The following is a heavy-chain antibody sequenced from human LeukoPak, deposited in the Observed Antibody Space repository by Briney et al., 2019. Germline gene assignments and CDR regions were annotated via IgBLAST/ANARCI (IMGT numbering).Heavy chain of an antibody. CDR2: ISSSSSYI. J-gene: IGHJ4*02. V-gene: IGHV3-21*01. D-gene: IGHD2-15*01. CDR3: ARDSPGYCSGGSCYGLDY. Sequence: PGGSLRLSCAASGFTFSIYSMNWVRQAPGKGLEGVSSISSSSSYIYYADSVKGRFTISRDNAKNSLYLQMNSLRAEDTAVYYCARDSPGYCSGGSCYGLDYWGRGTLVTVSS. CDR1: GFTFSIYS.